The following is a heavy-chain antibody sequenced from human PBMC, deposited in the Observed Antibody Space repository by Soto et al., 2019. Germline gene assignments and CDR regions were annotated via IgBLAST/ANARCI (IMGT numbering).Heavy chain of an antibody. D-gene: IGHD2-21*01. CDR2: IDPSTGTS. J-gene: IGHJ4*02. CDR1: GYTFADYS. CDR3: ASLSRIALVAH. V-gene: IGHV1-46*04. Sequence: QVRLVQSGAEVKSPGTSVKVSCQTSGYTFADYSIHWVRQAPGQGLEYMGNIDPSTGTSASAQTLQGRISMATDASTSTVYTKPNNLRSTDTAVYYCASLSRIALVAHWGQGTPVTVSS.